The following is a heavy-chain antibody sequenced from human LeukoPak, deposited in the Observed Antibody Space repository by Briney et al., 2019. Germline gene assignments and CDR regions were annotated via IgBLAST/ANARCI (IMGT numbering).Heavy chain of an antibody. V-gene: IGHV3-7*01. Sequence: PGGSLRLSCAASEFSFSSYWMSWVRQAPGKGLEWVANIKQDGSEKYYVDSVKGRFTISRDNAKNSLYLQMNSLRAEDTAVYYCARVGSSSWYSPLDYWGQGTLVTVSS. D-gene: IGHD6-13*01. CDR2: IKQDGSEK. J-gene: IGHJ4*02. CDR3: ARVGSSSWYSPLDY. CDR1: EFSFSSYW.